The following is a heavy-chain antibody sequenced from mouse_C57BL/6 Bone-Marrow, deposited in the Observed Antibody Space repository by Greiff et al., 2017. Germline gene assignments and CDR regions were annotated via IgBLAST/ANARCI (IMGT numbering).Heavy chain of an antibody. CDR2: IYPRSGNT. V-gene: IGHV1-81*01. CDR1: GYTFTSYG. D-gene: IGHD1-1*01. CDR3: ARGGYGSTDWYFDV. J-gene: IGHJ1*03. Sequence: VQLQQSGAELARPGASVKLSCKASGYTFTSYGISWVKQRTGQGLEWIGEIYPRSGNTYYNEKFKGKATLTADKSSSTAYMELRSLTSEDSAVYFCARGGYGSTDWYFDVWGTGTTVTVSS.